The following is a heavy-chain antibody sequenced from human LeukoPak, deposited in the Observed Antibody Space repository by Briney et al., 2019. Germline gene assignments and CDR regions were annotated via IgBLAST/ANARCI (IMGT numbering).Heavy chain of an antibody. CDR3: AKDFTPDGIWDIDY. V-gene: IGHV3-23*01. Sequence: GGSLRLSCVASGVTFSKYTMSCVRQAPGKGLECGSGIYGGGSGNNFYADSVKGRFTISRDNSKNTLYLQMNSLRDEDTAIYYCAKDFTPDGIWDIDYWGRGTLITVSS. D-gene: IGHD1-20*01. CDR2: IYGGGSGNN. J-gene: IGHJ4*02. CDR1: GVTFSKYT.